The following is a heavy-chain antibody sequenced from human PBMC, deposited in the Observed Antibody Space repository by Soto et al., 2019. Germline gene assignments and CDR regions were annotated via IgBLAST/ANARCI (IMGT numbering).Heavy chain of an antibody. CDR2: INSDGSTT. D-gene: IGHD5-12*01. Sequence: GGSLRLSCAASGFTFITHWMHWVRQAPGKGLVWVSRINSDGSTTNYVDSVKGRFTISRDNAKNTVYLQMNSLRAEDTAVYYCARVPTGGYDWVWGQGTLVTVSS. J-gene: IGHJ4*02. CDR3: ARVPTGGYDWV. V-gene: IGHV3-74*01. CDR1: GFTFITHW.